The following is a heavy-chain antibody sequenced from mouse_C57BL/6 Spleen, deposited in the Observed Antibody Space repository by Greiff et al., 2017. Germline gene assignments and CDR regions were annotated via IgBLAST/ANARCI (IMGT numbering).Heavy chain of an antibody. D-gene: IGHD1-1*01. V-gene: IGHV5-12*01. CDR1: GFTFSDYY. Sequence: EVKLVESGGGLVQPGGSLKLSCAASGFTFSDYYMYWVRQTPEKRLEWVAYISNGGGSTYYPDTVKGRFTISRDNAKNTLYLQMSRLKSEDTAMYYCARHGEYYGSSYGYFDVWGTGTTVTVSS. CDR3: ARHGEYYGSSYGYFDV. CDR2: ISNGGGST. J-gene: IGHJ1*03.